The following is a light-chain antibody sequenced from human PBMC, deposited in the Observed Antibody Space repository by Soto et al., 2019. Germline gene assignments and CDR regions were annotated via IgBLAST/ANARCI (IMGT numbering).Light chain of an antibody. CDR3: RSYTSRSTRV. V-gene: IGLV2-14*01. CDR1: SSAVGGYAY. CDR2: EVS. Sequence: QAVLTQPAPVTGSPALSNTISYTETSSAVGGYAYVSWYQQHPGKAPKLLIYEVSNRPPGVSTRFSGSKSGNTASLISSGLQAEDEADYYCRSYTSRSTRVFGTGTKVTGL. J-gene: IGLJ1*01.